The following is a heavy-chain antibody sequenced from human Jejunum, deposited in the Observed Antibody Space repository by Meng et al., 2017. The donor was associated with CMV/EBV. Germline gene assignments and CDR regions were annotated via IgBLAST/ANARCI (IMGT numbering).Heavy chain of an antibody. Sequence: QVQLVGSGGGVVQPGGSLRLSCAASGFTFSSYGIHWVRQAPGKGLEWVAFIEHDGSNKYYADSVKGRFTISRDNSKNTLYLQMNSLRVEDTAVYYCAKDVGYWGQGTLVTVSS. D-gene: IGHD1-26*01. J-gene: IGHJ4*02. CDR2: IEHDGSNK. CDR3: AKDVGY. V-gene: IGHV3-30*02. CDR1: GFTFSSYG.